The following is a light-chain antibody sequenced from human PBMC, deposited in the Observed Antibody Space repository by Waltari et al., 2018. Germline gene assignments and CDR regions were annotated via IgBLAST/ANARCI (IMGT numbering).Light chain of an antibody. CDR3: QSAGSSDTYVL. Sequence: SYEVTQPPSVSVSPGQTARSTCSGDALSKQYVFWYQQKPGQAPVLLIYKDSERPSGIPERFSCSSSGTTFTLTISGVQAEDEADYYCQSAGSSDTYVLFGGGTKLTVL. V-gene: IGLV3-25*03. J-gene: IGLJ2*01. CDR2: KDS. CDR1: ALSKQY.